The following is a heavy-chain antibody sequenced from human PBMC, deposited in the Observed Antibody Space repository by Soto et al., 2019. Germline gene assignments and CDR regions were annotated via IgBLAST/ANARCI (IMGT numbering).Heavy chain of an antibody. Sequence: SETLSLTCTVSGGSISTYYWHWIRQPPGKGLEWIGYIYYGGSANYNLSLKSRVTISVDTSKKQFSLKLSSVTAADTAVYYCARGGHCTNGVCSALDYWGQGTLVTVSS. CDR3: ARGGHCTNGVCSALDY. CDR2: IYYGGSA. D-gene: IGHD2-8*01. V-gene: IGHV4-59*08. CDR1: GGSISTYY. J-gene: IGHJ4*02.